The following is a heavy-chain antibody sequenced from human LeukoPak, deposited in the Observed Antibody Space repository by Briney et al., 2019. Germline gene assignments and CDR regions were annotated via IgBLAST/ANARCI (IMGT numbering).Heavy chain of an antibody. Sequence: GGSLRLSCAASGFGFSTYEMHWVRQAPGKGLEWVSDISSSGSTVYYADSVKGRFTTSRDNANNYLYLQMQSLRAEDTAVYYCSLLAVASPQDYWGQGTLVTVSS. CDR3: SLLAVASPQDY. D-gene: IGHD6-19*01. V-gene: IGHV3-48*03. J-gene: IGHJ4*02. CDR2: ISSSGSTV. CDR1: GFGFSTYE.